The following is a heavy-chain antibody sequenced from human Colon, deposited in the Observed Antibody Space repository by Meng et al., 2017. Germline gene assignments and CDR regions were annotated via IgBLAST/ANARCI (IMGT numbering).Heavy chain of an antibody. D-gene: IGHD3-22*01. CDR1: EFKMGNYW. J-gene: IGHJ4*02. V-gene: IGHV3-7*01. Sequence: GGSLRLSCASEFKMGNYWMNWVRQAPGKGLEGVANIQQDGSARFYGASVKGRFTISRDNAKNIVYLEMNSLTTEDTAIYYCARERADYYDSRGYYRDHYLDYWGQGTLVTVSS. CDR3: ARERADYYDSRGYYRDHYLDY. CDR2: IQQDGSAR.